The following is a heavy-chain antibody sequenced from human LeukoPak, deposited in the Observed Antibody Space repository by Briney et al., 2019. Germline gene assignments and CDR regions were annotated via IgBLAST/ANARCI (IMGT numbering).Heavy chain of an antibody. J-gene: IGHJ3*02. Sequence: PSETLSLTCTVSGGSISSYYWSWIRQPAGKGLEWIGRIYTSGSTNYNPSLKSRVTMSVDTSKNQFSLKLSSVTAADTAVYYCARVRSTYYYDSSGLDAFDIWGQGTMVTVSS. CDR3: ARVRSTYYYDSSGLDAFDI. CDR1: GGSISSYY. CDR2: IYTSGST. V-gene: IGHV4-4*07. D-gene: IGHD3-22*01.